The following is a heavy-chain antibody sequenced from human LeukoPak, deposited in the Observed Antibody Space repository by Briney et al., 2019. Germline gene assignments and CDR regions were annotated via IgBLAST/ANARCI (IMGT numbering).Heavy chain of an antibody. D-gene: IGHD5-24*01. CDR3: ANYNGDYLDY. Sequence: PGGSPRLSCAASGFTFSSYWMHWVRQAPGTGLVWVSGINSDGSSTNYADSVKGRFTISRDNARNTLYLQMNSLRAEDTAVYYCANYNGDYLDYWGQGTLVAVSS. CDR2: INSDGSST. CDR1: GFTFSSYW. V-gene: IGHV3-74*01. J-gene: IGHJ4*02.